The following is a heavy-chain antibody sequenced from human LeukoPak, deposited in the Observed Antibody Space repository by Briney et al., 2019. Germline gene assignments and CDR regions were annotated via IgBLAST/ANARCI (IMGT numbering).Heavy chain of an antibody. CDR1: GGSISSYY. J-gene: IGHJ4*02. D-gene: IGHD1-26*01. V-gene: IGHV4-59*01. CDR3: ARDRFSGSYPLDY. Sequence: RPSETLSLTCTVSGGSISSYYWSWIRQPPGKGLEWIGYIYYSGSTNYNPSLKSRVTISVDTSKNQFSLKLSSVTAADTAVYYCARDRFSGSYPLDYWGQGTLVTVSS. CDR2: IYYSGST.